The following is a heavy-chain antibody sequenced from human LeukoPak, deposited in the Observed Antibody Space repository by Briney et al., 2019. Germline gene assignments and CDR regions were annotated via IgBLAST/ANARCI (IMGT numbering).Heavy chain of an antibody. J-gene: IGHJ6*02. V-gene: IGHV1-18*01. CDR2: ISAYNGNT. CDR3: ARDREGALGIAEGMDV. Sequence: GASVKVSCKASGYTFTSYGISWVRQAPGQGLEWMGWISAYNGNTNYAQKLQGRVTMTTDSSTSTACMELRRLRSDDTAVYYWARDREGALGIAEGMDVWGQGTTVTVSS. CDR1: GYTFTSYG. D-gene: IGHD6-13*01.